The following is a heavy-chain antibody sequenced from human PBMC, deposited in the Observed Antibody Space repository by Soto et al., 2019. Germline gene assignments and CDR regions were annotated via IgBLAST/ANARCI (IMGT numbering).Heavy chain of an antibody. D-gene: IGHD3-22*01. CDR2: IKSKTDGGTT. V-gene: IGHV3-15*07. J-gene: IGHJ2*01. Sequence: EVQLVESGGGLVKPGGSLRLSCAASGFTFSNAWMNWVRQAPGKGLEWVGRIKSKTDGGTTDYAAPVKGRFTISRDDSKTTLYLQMNSLKTEDTAVYYCTTISYCHDSSGYLSPLYWYVELWGRGTLVTVSS. CDR1: GFTFSNAW. CDR3: TTISYCHDSSGYLSPLYWYVEL.